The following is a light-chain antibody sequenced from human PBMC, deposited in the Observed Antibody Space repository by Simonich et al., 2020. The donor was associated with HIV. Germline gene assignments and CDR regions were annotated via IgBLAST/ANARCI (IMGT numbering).Light chain of an antibody. CDR1: QRIDRY. CDR3: QQSYSDPRT. J-gene: IGKJ2*01. CDR2: AAS. Sequence: DIHMTQSPSSLSASVGNRVTIPFRASQRIDRYLNGYQQKPGKAPKLLIYAASSLQSGVPSRFSGSGSGTDFTLTISSLQPEDFATYYCQQSYSDPRTFGQGTKLEIK. V-gene: IGKV1-39*01.